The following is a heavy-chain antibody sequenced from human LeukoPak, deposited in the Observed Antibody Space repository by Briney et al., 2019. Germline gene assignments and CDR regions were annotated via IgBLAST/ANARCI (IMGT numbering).Heavy chain of an antibody. CDR1: GGSISSGGYY. Sequence: PSQTLSLTCTVSGGSISSGGYYWSWIRQPPGKGLEWIGEINHSGSTNYNPSLKSRVTISVDTSKDQFSLKLSSVTAADTAVYYCASLQIMWRARYGMDVWGQGTTVTVSS. J-gene: IGHJ6*02. D-gene: IGHD2-21*01. V-gene: IGHV4-30-2*01. CDR3: ASLQIMWRARYGMDV. CDR2: INHSGST.